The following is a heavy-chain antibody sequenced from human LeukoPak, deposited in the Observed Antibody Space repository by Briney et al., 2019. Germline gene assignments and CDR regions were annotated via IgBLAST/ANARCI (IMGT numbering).Heavy chain of an antibody. Sequence: ASVKVSCKASGGTFSSYAISWVRRAPGQGLEWMGGIIPIFGTANYAQKFQGRVTITADESTSTAYMELSSLRSEDTAVYYCARVVYYDSSDLYYFDYWGQGTLVTVSS. CDR2: IIPIFGTA. CDR3: ARVVYYDSSDLYYFDY. V-gene: IGHV1-69*13. CDR1: GGTFSSYA. J-gene: IGHJ4*02. D-gene: IGHD3-22*01.